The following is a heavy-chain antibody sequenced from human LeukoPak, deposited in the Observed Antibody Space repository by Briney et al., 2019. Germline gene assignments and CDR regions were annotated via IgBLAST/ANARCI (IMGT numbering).Heavy chain of an antibody. D-gene: IGHD5-24*01. CDR2: MNPNSGNT. V-gene: IGHV1-8*03. J-gene: IGHJ4*02. Sequence: GASVKVSCKASGYTFTSYDINWVRQATGQGLEWMGWMNPNSGNTGYAQKFQGRVTITRNTSISTAYMELSSLRSDDTAIYYCARDGFRRDDYNSGLDYWGQGTLVTVSS. CDR3: ARDGFRRDDYNSGLDY. CDR1: GYTFTSYD.